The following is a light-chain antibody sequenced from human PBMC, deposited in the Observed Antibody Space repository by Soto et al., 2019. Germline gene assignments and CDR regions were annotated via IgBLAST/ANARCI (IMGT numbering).Light chain of an antibody. J-gene: IGLJ3*02. CDR3: SAYAGSRV. CDR2: EVN. Sequence: SAPTQPPSASGSPGQSVTISCTGTSSDVGAYNYVSWYQQHPGKAPKLIIFEVNKRPSGVPDRFSGSKSGNTASLTVSGLQAEDEADYYFSAYAGSRVFGGGTKLTVL. V-gene: IGLV2-8*01. CDR1: SSDVGAYNY.